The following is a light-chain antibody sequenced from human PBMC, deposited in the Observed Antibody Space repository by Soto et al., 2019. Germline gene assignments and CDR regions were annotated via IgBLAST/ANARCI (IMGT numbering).Light chain of an antibody. CDR1: QSISSY. CDR2: AAS. CDR3: QQSYSTPGWT. J-gene: IGKJ1*01. V-gene: IGKV1-39*01. Sequence: DIRRGESRSTVSATIGDRVTITCRASQSISSYLNWYQQKPGKAPKLLIYAASSLQSGVPSRSSGSGSGTDFTLTISSLQPEDFATYYCQQSYSTPGWTFGQGTKVDI.